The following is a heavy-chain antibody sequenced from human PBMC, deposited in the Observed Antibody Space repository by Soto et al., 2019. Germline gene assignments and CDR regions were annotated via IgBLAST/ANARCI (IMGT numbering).Heavy chain of an antibody. CDR2: INTHNGNT. Sequence: ASVKVSCKAAGYGFTIYGISWVRQAPGQGLEWVGWINTHNGNTNYAQNLQGRVIMTADTSTSTAYMELRSLRSDDTAIYYCTREGSAPYYYYGMDAWGQGTTVTVSS. V-gene: IGHV1-18*01. J-gene: IGHJ6*02. CDR3: TREGSAPYYYYGMDA. D-gene: IGHD3-10*01. CDR1: GYGFTIYG.